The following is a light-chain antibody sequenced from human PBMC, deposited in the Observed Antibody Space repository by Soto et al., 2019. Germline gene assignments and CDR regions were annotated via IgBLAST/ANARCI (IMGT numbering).Light chain of an antibody. J-gene: IGKJ2*01. CDR3: QHVSDYPRA. Sequence: AIQLTQSPSSLSASVGDRVTISCRASQGISSALAWYQRKPGKPPRLLIYDASSLHSGVPSRFSGSGSGTDFTLTISSLQPEDCGSDDCQHVSDYPRAFGQGTMLDIK. CDR1: QGISSA. V-gene: IGKV1D-13*01. CDR2: DAS.